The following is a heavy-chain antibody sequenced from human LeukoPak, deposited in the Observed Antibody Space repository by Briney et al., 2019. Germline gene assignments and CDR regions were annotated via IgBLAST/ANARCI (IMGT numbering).Heavy chain of an antibody. Sequence: ASVKVSCKASGYTFTDYYMHWVRQAPGQGLEWMGRINPNSGGTNYAQKFQGRVTMTRDTPISTAYMDLSRLRSDDTALYYCARESSSTGVDFWGQGTLVTVSS. CDR2: INPNSGGT. D-gene: IGHD1-26*01. V-gene: IGHV1-2*06. CDR1: GYTFTDYY. J-gene: IGHJ4*02. CDR3: ARESSSTGVDF.